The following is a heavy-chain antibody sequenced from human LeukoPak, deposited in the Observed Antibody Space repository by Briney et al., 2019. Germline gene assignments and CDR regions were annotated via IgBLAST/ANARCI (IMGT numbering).Heavy chain of an antibody. CDR3: TGNNFDY. CDR1: GFSVRYAR. Sequence: GGSLRLSCAASGFSVRYARMNWVRQAPGKGLEWIGRFTSKSDGGTTDYTAPVKGRFTISSDDSRNTLYLQMNSLKTEDTAVYYCTGNNFDYWGQGALVTVSS. V-gene: IGHV3-15*01. CDR2: FTSKSDGGTT. J-gene: IGHJ4*02. D-gene: IGHD4-23*01.